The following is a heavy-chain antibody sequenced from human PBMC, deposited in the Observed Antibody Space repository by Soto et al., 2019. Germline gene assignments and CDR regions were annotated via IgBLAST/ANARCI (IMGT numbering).Heavy chain of an antibody. Sequence: EVQLLESGGGLVQPGGPLRLSCAASGFTFSTYAMTWVRQAPGKGLEWVSGISGSDGDTYYADSVKGRFTFSRDNSKNTLYLQMNSLRAEDTAVYYCARHLHYFDYWGQGTLVTVSS. CDR2: ISGSDGDT. CDR1: GFTFSTYA. V-gene: IGHV3-23*01. J-gene: IGHJ4*02. CDR3: ARHLHYFDY.